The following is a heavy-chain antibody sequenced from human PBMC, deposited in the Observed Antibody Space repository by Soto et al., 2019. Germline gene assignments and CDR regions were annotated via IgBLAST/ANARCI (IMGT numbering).Heavy chain of an antibody. J-gene: IGHJ4*02. CDR3: AREHGSGSYDLDY. D-gene: IGHD3-10*01. V-gene: IGHV3-21*01. Sequence: GGSLRLSCAASGFTFTTYSMNWVRQAPGQGLEWVSSISGGSNYIYYADSVKGRFTISRDNAKSSLYLQMNSLRAEDTAVYYCAREHGSGSYDLDYWGQGTLVTVSS. CDR2: ISGGSNYI. CDR1: GFTFTTYS.